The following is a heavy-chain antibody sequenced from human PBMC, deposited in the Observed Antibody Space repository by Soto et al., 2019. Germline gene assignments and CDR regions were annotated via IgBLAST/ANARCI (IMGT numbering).Heavy chain of an antibody. CDR2: IYYSGST. CDR3: ATQEVGGTYVYTFDP. D-gene: IGHD1-26*01. V-gene: IGHV4-39*01. Sequence: QLHLRESGPGLVKPSETLSLTCTVSGGSITSSSYYWGWIRQPPGKGLDWIGSIYYSGSTYYNPSPKRRSTISVDTSKNQFSLKLSSVTAADTAVYYCATQEVGGTYVYTFDPWGQGTLVTVSS. CDR1: GGSITSSSYY. J-gene: IGHJ5*02.